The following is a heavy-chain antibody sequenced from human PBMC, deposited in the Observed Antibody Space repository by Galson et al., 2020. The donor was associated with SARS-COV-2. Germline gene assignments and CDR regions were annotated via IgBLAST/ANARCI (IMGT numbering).Heavy chain of an antibody. Sequence: SETLSLTCTVSGDSITSGNYYWSWVRQPAGKGLEWIGRIYKGGRTDYNPSLWSHVAISIDTPKNQFSLEVTSVTAADTAVYYCARGNSPWVTILGILTVTCGMDVWGQGTTVTVSS. J-gene: IGHJ6*02. CDR1: GDSITSGNYY. CDR2: IYKGGRT. D-gene: IGHD3-3*01. CDR3: ARGNSPWVTILGILTVTCGMDV. V-gene: IGHV4-61*02.